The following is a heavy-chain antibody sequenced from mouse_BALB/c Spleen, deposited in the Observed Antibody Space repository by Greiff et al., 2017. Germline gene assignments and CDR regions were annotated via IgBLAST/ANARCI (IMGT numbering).Heavy chain of an antibody. J-gene: IGHJ4*01. CDR1: GYSITSDYA. Sequence: EVQLQESGPGLVKPSQSLSLTCTVTGYSITSDYAWNWIRQFPGNKLEWMGYISYSGSTSYNPYLKSRISITRDTSKNQFFLQLNSVTTEDTATYYCANTYSYAMDYWGQGTSVTVSS. V-gene: IGHV3-2*02. CDR2: ISYSGST. CDR3: ANTYSYAMDY. D-gene: IGHD5-1-1*01.